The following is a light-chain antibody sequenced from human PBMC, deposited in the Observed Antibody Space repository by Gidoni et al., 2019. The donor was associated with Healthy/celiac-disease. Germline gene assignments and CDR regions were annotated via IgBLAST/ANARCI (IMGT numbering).Light chain of an antibody. CDR1: SSNIGDGYD. CDR2: ANS. CDR3: QSYDSSLSGSDVV. V-gene: IGLV1-40*01. J-gene: IGLJ2*01. Sequence: QSVLTQPPSVSGAPGQRVTIACTGISSNIGDGYDVHWYQQLPGTAPKHLIYANSTRPSGVPDRFSGSKSGTSASLAITGLQAEDEADYYCQSYDSSLSGSDVVFGGGTKLTVL.